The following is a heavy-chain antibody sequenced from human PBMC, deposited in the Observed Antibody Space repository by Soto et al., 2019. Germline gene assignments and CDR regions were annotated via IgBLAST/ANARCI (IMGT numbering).Heavy chain of an antibody. Sequence: RGESLKISCKGSGYSFTSYWISWVRQMPGKGLEWMGRIDPSDSYTNYSPSFQGHVTISADKSISTAYLQWSSLKASDTAMYYCASSSDEYSSSSGIYYYYYGMDVWGQGTTVTVSS. J-gene: IGHJ6*02. V-gene: IGHV5-10-1*01. CDR1: GYSFTSYW. D-gene: IGHD6-6*01. CDR2: IDPSDSYT. CDR3: ASSSDEYSSSSGIYYYYYGMDV.